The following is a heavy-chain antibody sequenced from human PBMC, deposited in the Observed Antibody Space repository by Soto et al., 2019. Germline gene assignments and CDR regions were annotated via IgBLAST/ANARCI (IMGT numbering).Heavy chain of an antibody. V-gene: IGHV1-2*04. Sequence: GASVKVSCKASGYTFTGYYMHWVRQAPGQGLEWMGWINPNSGGTNYAQKFQGWVTMTRDTSISTAYMEPSRLRSDDTAVYYCARDLNYDILTGPYYYYYGMDVWGQGTTVTVSS. D-gene: IGHD3-9*01. CDR1: GYTFTGYY. CDR2: INPNSGGT. CDR3: ARDLNYDILTGPYYYYYGMDV. J-gene: IGHJ6*02.